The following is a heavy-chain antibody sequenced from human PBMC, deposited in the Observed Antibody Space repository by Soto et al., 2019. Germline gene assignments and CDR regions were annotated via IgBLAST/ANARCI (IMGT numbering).Heavy chain of an antibody. D-gene: IGHD3-9*01. J-gene: IGHJ4*02. V-gene: IGHV1-18*01. Sequence: SVKVSCNASGYTFTRYGISSVRQAPGQGLEWMGWISDYNGNTNYAQKLQGRVTMTTDTSTSTAYMELRSLRSDDTAVYYCARNIYGLSDWGQGTLVTGSS. CDR1: GYTFTRYG. CDR2: ISDYNGNT. CDR3: ARNIYGLSD.